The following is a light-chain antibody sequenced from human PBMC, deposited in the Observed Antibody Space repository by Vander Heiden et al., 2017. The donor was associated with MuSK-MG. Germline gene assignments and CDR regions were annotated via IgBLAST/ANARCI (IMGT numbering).Light chain of an antibody. J-gene: IGKJ1*01. CDR3: QQYHTPPYT. Sequence: DRAKKQSPDSQAGSLGERATITCKSSQSVLFIPNNKNYLAWYQQKPRQPPRLLIYWASTREPGVPDRFSGSGSGTDFTLTINSLQAEDVALYYCQQYHTPPYTFGQGTKAEVK. CDR1: QSVLFIPNNKNY. V-gene: IGKV4-1*01. CDR2: WAS.